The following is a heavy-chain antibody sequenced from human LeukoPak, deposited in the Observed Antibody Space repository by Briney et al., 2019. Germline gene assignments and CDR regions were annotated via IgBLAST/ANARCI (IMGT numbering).Heavy chain of an antibody. CDR1: GYTFTGYY. Sequence: ASVKVSCKASGYTFTGYYMHWVRQAPGQGLEWMGWINPNSGGTNYAQKFQGRVTMTRDTSISTAYMELSRLRSDDTAVYYCARGVSMVRGDYHYWGQGTLVTVSS. CDR2: INPNSGGT. J-gene: IGHJ4*02. D-gene: IGHD3-10*01. CDR3: ARGVSMVRGDYHY. V-gene: IGHV1-2*02.